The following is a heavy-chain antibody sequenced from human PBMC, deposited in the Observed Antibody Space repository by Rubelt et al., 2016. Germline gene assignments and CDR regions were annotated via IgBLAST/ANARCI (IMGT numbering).Heavy chain of an antibody. Sequence: QVQLQQWGAGLLKPSETLSLTCAVYGGSFSGYYWSWIRQPPGKGLEWIGYLYYSGSTNYNPALKSRVTISVDTSKNQFSLKLSSVTAADTAVYYCARASLPAVADGMDVWGQGTTVTVSS. J-gene: IGHJ6*02. D-gene: IGHD6-19*01. CDR2: LYYSGST. CDR1: GGSFSGYY. CDR3: ARASLPAVADGMDV. V-gene: IGHV4-34*11.